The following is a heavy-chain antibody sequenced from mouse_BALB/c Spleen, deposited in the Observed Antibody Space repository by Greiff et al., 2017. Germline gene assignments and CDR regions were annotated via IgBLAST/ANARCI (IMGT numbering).Heavy chain of an antibody. CDR2: INPSNGRT. CDR1: GYTFTSYW. D-gene: IGHD1-1*02. Sequence: VQLQQPGAELVKPGASVKLSCKASGYTFTSYWMHWVKQRPGQGLEWIGEINPSNGRTNYNEKFKSKATLTVDKSSSTAYMQLSSLTSEDSAVYYCARSHYPNYFDYWGQGTTLTVSS. V-gene: IGHV1S81*02. J-gene: IGHJ2*01. CDR3: ARSHYPNYFDY.